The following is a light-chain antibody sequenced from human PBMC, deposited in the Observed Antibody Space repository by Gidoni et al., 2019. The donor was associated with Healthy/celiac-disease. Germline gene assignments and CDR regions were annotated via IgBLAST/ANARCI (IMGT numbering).Light chain of an antibody. V-gene: IGKV1-5*03. Sequence: DIQMTQSPSTLSASVGDRVTITCRASQSISSWLAWYQQKPGKAPKLLIYKASSLESGVPSRFSGSGSGTEFTLTISSLQPDDFATYYCQQYNSSPTFXQXTKLEIK. CDR1: QSISSW. J-gene: IGKJ2*01. CDR2: KAS. CDR3: QQYNSSPT.